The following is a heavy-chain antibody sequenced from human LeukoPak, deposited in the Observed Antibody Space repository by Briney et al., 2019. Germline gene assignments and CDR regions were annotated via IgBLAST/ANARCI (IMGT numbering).Heavy chain of an antibody. Sequence: GGSLRLSCAASGFTFSSYSMNWVRQAPGKGLEWVSSISSSSSYICYADSVKGRFTISRDNAKNSLYLQMNSLRAEDTAVYYCARGSSGWSPAHAFDIWGQGTMVTVSS. CDR1: GFTFSSYS. J-gene: IGHJ3*02. CDR3: ARGSSGWSPAHAFDI. V-gene: IGHV3-21*01. CDR2: ISSSSSYI. D-gene: IGHD6-19*01.